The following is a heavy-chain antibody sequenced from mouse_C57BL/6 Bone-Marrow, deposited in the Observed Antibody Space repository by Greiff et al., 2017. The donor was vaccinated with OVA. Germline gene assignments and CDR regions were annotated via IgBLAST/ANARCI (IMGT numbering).Heavy chain of an antibody. V-gene: IGHV4-1*01. Sequence: EVQLLQSGGGLVQPGGSLKLSCAASGIDFSRYWMSWVRRAPGKGLEWIGEINPDSSTINYAPSLKDKFIISRDNAKNTLYLQMSKVRSEDTALYYCASHSSGYVADYWGQGTSVTVSS. CDR1: GIDFSRYW. J-gene: IGHJ4*01. D-gene: IGHD3-2*02. CDR2: INPDSSTI. CDR3: ASHSSGYVADY.